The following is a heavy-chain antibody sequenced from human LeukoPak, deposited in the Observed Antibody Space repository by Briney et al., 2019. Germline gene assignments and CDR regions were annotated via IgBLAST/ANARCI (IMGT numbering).Heavy chain of an antibody. CDR3: ARHADKYYYDSSGYYYFDY. CDR1: GYSFTGYW. J-gene: IGHJ4*02. CDR2: IYPGDSDT. V-gene: IGHV5-51*01. Sequence: GESLKISCKGSGYSFTGYWIGWVRQMPGKGLEWMGIIYPGDSDTRYSPSFQGQVTISADKSISTAYLQWSSLKASDTAMYYCARHADKYYYDSSGYYYFDYWGQGTLVTVSS. D-gene: IGHD3-22*01.